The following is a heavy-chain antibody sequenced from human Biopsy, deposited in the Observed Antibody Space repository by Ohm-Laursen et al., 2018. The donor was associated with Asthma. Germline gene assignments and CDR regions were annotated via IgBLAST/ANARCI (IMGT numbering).Heavy chain of an antibody. J-gene: IGHJ6*02. Sequence: ASVKVSCNTSGYTFNSAGITWVRQAPGQGLEWMGWISVYNGNTKVAQKLQDRVTMITDTSASTAYMELRSLRSDDTAVYFCARAVDYSHYYGIDVWGQGTAVTVS. V-gene: IGHV1-18*01. CDR2: ISVYNGNT. D-gene: IGHD3-10*01. CDR1: GYTFNSAG. CDR3: ARAVDYSHYYGIDV.